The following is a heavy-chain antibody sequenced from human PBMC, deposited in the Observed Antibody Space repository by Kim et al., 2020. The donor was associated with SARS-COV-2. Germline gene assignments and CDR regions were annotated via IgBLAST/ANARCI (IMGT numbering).Heavy chain of an antibody. J-gene: IGHJ4*02. V-gene: IGHV3-23*03. Sequence: GGSLRLSCAASGFTFSDYAMSWVRQAPGKGLEWVSVIYSGGSSTYYADSVKGRFTISRDNSKNTLYLQMNSLRAEDTAVYYCAKAPGALHFDYWGQGTLVTVSS. D-gene: IGHD1-1*01. CDR1: GFTFSDYA. CDR3: AKAPGALHFDY. CDR2: IYSGGSST.